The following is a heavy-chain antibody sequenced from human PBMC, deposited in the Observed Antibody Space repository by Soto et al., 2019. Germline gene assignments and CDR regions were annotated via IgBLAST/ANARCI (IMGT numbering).Heavy chain of an antibody. Sequence: EAQLVESGGGLVQPGGSLRLSCAASGFTFGSYWMSWVRQAPGKGLEWVANINPGGREKNYVNSVKGRFSISRDDAESSHHLQMNSLRAEDTAVYYCAKYGSGNYGAYALDIWGPGTMVTVSS. CDR1: GFTFGSYW. V-gene: IGHV3-7*01. CDR3: AKYGSGNYGAYALDI. CDR2: INPGGREK. D-gene: IGHD3-10*01. J-gene: IGHJ3*02.